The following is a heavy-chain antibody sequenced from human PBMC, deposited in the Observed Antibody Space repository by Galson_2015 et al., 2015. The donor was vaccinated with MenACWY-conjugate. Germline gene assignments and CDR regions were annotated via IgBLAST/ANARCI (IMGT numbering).Heavy chain of an antibody. J-gene: IGHJ4*02. D-gene: IGHD2-2*01. CDR1: GYTFTTYA. Sequence: SVKVSCKASGYTFTTYAMHWVRQAPGQGLEWMGWINPANGNTKYSQSFQGRLTFTRDTSATTVYMELSSLRSDDTAMFYCVRESIVVVPAVVRAGYFDYWGQGTLVTVSS. V-gene: IGHV1-3*01. CDR3: VRESIVVVPAVVRAGYFDY. CDR2: INPANGNT.